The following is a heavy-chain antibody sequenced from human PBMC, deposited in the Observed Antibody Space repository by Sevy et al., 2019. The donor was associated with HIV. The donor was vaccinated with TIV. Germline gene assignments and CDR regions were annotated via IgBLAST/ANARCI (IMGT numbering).Heavy chain of an antibody. D-gene: IGHD6-19*01. CDR3: TRDLYGSGWFYFDY. CDR2: IKTKTYSGTT. V-gene: IGHV3-49*03. Sequence: GGSLRLSCTASGFTFGDYAMSWFRQAPGKGLEWVGFIKTKTYSGTTEYAASVKGRLIISREESKNIAYLQMNSLKTEDTAVYYCTRDLYGSGWFYFDYWGQGTLVTVSS. J-gene: IGHJ4*02. CDR1: GFTFGDYA.